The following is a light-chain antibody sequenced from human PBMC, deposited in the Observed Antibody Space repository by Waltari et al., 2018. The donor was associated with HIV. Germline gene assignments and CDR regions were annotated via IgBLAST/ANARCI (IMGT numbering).Light chain of an antibody. CDR3: QQTYTVPLT. Sequence: DIQMTQSPSSLSASVGDRVTITCRSSQYINTYLNWYQQKPGTAPKALIYDASSLESGVPSRFSVSGLGTDFTLTISSLQPDDYATYFCQQTYTVPLTFGPGTKVDIK. CDR1: QYINTY. V-gene: IGKV1-39*01. J-gene: IGKJ3*01. CDR2: DAS.